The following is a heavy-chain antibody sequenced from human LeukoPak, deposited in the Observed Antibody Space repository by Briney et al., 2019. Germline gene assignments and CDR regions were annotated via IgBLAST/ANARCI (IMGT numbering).Heavy chain of an antibody. CDR1: GGTFSSYA. CDR3: ASPQNPLRRTGYFDY. D-gene: IGHD3/OR15-3a*01. J-gene: IGHJ4*02. V-gene: IGHV1-69*13. CDR2: IIPIFGTA. Sequence: SVKVSCKASGGTFSSYAISWVRQAPGQGLEWMGGIIPIFGTANYAQKFQGRVTITADESTSTAYMELSSLRSEDTAVYYCASPQNPLRRTGYFDYWGRGTLVTVSS.